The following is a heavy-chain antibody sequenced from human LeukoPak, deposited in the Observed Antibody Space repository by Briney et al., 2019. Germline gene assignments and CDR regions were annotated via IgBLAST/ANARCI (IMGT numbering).Heavy chain of an antibody. J-gene: IGHJ4*02. Sequence: GGTLGLSFAASGFPFSSYGMNWVRPAPGKGLAWVSSISSSSRYIYYADSMTGRFTISRDNAKNSLYLQMHSLRAEDTAIYYCARRAATERGHSYGLDYWGQGTLVTVSS. CDR2: ISSSSRYI. CDR3: ARRAATERGHSYGLDY. D-gene: IGHD5-18*01. CDR1: GFPFSSYG. V-gene: IGHV3-21*01.